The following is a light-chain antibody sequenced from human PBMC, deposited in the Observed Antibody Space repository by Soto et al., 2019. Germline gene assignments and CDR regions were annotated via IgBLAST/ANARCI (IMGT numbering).Light chain of an antibody. J-gene: IGLJ1*01. CDR1: SSNIGAGYD. Sequence: QSALTQPPSVSGAPGQRVTISCTGSSSNIGAGYDVHWYQQLPGTAPKLLIYGNTNRPSGVPDRFSGSKSGTSASLAITGLQPEDEADYYCQSYDTSLSGFYVFGTGTKLTVL. CDR2: GNT. CDR3: QSYDTSLSGFYV. V-gene: IGLV1-40*01.